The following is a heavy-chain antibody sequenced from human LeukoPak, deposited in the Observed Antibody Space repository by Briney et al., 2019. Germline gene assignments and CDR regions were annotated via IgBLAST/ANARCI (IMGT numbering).Heavy chain of an antibody. Sequence: GGSLRLSCAVSGFTFSSYWMSWVRQAPGKGLEWVANMKYDGSEKDYVDSVKGRFTISRDNAKNSLYLQMNSLRAEDTAVYYCARDIAAAGLFFDYWGQGTLVTVSS. CDR3: ARDIAAAGLFFDY. V-gene: IGHV3-7*01. D-gene: IGHD6-13*01. CDR2: MKYDGSEK. CDR1: GFTFSSYW. J-gene: IGHJ4*02.